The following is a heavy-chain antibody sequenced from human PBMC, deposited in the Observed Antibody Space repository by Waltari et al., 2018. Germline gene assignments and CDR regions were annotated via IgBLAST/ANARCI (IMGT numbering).Heavy chain of an antibody. V-gene: IGHV1-69*02. J-gene: IGHJ4*02. CDR2: IIPILGIA. CDR3: ATWRWGQSEFDY. CDR1: GGTFSSYT. D-gene: IGHD7-27*01. Sequence: QVQLVQSGAEVTKPGSSVKVSCKASGGTFSSYTISWVRQAPGQGLEWMGRIIPILGIANYAQKFQGRVTITADKSTSTAYMELSSLRPEDTAVYYCATWRWGQSEFDYWGQGTLVTVSS.